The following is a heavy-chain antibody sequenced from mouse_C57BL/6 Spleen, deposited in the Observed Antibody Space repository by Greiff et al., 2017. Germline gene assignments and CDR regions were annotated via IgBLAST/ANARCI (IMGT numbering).Heavy chain of an antibody. Sequence: QVQLQQPGAELVKPGASVKLSCKASGYTFTSYWMHWVKQRPGQGLEWIGMIHPNSGSTNYNEKFKSEATLTVDKSSSTAYMQLSSLTSEDSAVYYCARGDLLGGAWFADWGQGTLVTVAA. CDR1: GYTFTSYW. CDR2: IHPNSGST. D-gene: IGHD2-1*01. J-gene: IGHJ3*01. V-gene: IGHV1-64*01. CDR3: ARGDLLGGAWFAD.